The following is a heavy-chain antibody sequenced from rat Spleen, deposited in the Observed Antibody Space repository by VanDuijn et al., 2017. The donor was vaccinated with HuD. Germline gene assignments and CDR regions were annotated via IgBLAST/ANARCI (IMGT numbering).Heavy chain of an antibody. CDR3: AVSGYGY. CDR2: INPDGCRT. V-gene: IGHV5-27*01. D-gene: IGHD4-3*01. J-gene: IGHJ2*01. Sequence: EVQLVESGGGLVQPGRSLKLSCAASGFTFSNYYMAWVRQAPTKGLEWVAYINPDGCRTYYPDSVKGRFTISRDNAENTVYLQMNSLRSEDTATYYCAVSGYGYWGQGVMVTVSS. CDR1: GFTFSNYY.